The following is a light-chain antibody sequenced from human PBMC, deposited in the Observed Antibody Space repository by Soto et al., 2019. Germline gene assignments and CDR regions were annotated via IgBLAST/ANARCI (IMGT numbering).Light chain of an antibody. J-gene: IGKJ4*01. Sequence: EIVLTQSPATLSLSPGERATLSCRASQSVSSYLAWYQQKPGQAPRLLIYDAFNRATGIPARFSGSGSGTDFTLTISSLEPEDFAVYYCQQRSNWPLSFGGGTTVELK. CDR3: QQRSNWPLS. CDR1: QSVSSY. V-gene: IGKV3-11*01. CDR2: DAF.